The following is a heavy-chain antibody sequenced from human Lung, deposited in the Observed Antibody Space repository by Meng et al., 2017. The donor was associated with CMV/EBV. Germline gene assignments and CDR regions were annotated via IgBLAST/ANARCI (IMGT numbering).Heavy chain of an antibody. Sequence: SXTLSLXCTVTGGSISSDDHYWSWIRQTPGKGLEWIGYIYYSGSTYYVPSLKSRVIMSVDTSKNHFSLNLTSVTAADTAVYYCSRWSLFHYNMDVWGQGPAVTVSS. CDR3: SRWSLFHYNMDV. CDR2: IYYSGST. CDR1: GGSISSDDHY. J-gene: IGHJ6*02. V-gene: IGHV4-30-4*02. D-gene: IGHD3-10*02.